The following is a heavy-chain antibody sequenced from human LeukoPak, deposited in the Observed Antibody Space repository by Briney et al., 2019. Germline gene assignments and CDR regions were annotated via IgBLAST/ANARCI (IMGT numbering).Heavy chain of an antibody. CDR3: ARGVAELYYYYYYMDV. CDR1: GFTFSSYA. V-gene: IGHV3-21*01. CDR2: ISSSSSYI. Sequence: GGSLRLSCAASGFTFSSYAMSWVRQAPGKGLEWVSSISSSSSYIYYADSLKGRFTISRDNAKNSLYLQMNSLRAEDTAVYYCARGVAELYYYYYYMDVWGKGTTVTVSS. J-gene: IGHJ6*03. D-gene: IGHD2-15*01.